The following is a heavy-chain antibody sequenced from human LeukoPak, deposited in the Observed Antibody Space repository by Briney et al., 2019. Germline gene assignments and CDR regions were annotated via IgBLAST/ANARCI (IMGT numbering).Heavy chain of an antibody. CDR3: ARHLDTAMVQYDY. Sequence: SETLSLTCTVSGGSISSSTYYWGWIRQPPGKGLEWIGNIYYSGSTYYNPSLKSRVTISVDTSKNQFSLKLSSVTAADTAVYYCARHLDTAMVQYDYWGQGTLVTVSS. V-gene: IGHV4-39*01. J-gene: IGHJ4*02. CDR2: IYYSGST. CDR1: GGSISSSTYY. D-gene: IGHD5-18*01.